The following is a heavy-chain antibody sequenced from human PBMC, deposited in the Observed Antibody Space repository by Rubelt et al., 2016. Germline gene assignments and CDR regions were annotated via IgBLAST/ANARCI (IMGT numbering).Heavy chain of an antibody. CDR2: IYYSGST. CDR1: GGSISSSSYY. J-gene: IGHJ4*02. D-gene: IGHD3-3*01. V-gene: IGHV4-39*01. CDR3: ARGRFLEWLPPDY. Sequence: QLQPQESGPGLVKPSETLSLTCTVSGGSISSSSYYWGWIRQPPGKGLEWIGSIYYSGSTYYNPSLKRRVTISVETSKSQFSLKLSSVTAADTAVYYCARGRFLEWLPPDYWGQGTLVTVSS.